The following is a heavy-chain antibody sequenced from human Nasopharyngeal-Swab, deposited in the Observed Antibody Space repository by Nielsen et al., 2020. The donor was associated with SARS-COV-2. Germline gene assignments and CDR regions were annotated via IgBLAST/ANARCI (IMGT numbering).Heavy chain of an antibody. J-gene: IGHJ4*02. Sequence: GESLKLSCEASGFIFSSYWMSWVRQAPGKGLEWVANIKQDGSEKNYVDSVKGRFSISRDTTKNSLYLQMNSLRAEDTAVYYCARDALTGGVDYWGQGTLVTVSS. CDR1: GFIFSSYW. CDR3: ARDALTGGVDY. V-gene: IGHV3-7*03. D-gene: IGHD7-27*01. CDR2: IKQDGSEK.